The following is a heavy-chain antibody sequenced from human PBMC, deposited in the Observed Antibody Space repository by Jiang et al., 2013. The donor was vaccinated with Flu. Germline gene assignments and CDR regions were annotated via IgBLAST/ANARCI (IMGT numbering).Heavy chain of an antibody. CDR1: GGSISSGYNY. J-gene: IGHJ5*02. V-gene: IGHV4-61*02. D-gene: IGHD6-13*01. CDR3: ATDNGGGIAATGEFDP. CDR2: IYARGTS. Sequence: GSGLVKPSQTLSLTCTVSGGSISSGYNYWTWIRQPAGKGLEWIGRIYARGTSNYNPSLQSRVTISIDTSKNQFSLKLSSVTAADTAVYYCATDNGGGIAATGEFDPWGQGTLVTVSS.